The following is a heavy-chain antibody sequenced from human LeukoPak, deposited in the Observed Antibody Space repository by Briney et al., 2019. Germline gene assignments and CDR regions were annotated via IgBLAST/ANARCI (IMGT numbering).Heavy chain of an antibody. CDR2: ISGSGGST. CDR3: AKGVGSSWYESYMVV. CDR1: GFTFSSYA. J-gene: IGHJ6*03. V-gene: IGHV3-23*01. Sequence: QAGGSLRLSCAVSGFTFSSYAMSWVRQAPGKGLEWVSAISGSGGSTYYADSVKGRFTISRDNSKNTLYLQMNSLRAEDTAVYYCAKGVGSSWYESYMVVWGKGTTVTVSS. D-gene: IGHD6-13*01.